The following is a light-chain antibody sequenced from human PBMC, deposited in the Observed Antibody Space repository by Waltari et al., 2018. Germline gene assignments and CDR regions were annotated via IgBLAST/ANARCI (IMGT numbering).Light chain of an antibody. CDR3: QQYGHSPYT. V-gene: IGKV3-20*01. Sequence: VLTQSPGTLSLSPGERATLSCRASQSVSSNYLAWYQQKPGQAPRLLVYGASSRATGIPDRFSGSGSGTDFTLTISRLEPEDFAVYYCQQYGHSPYTFGQGTKQDIK. CDR1: QSVSSNY. CDR2: GAS. J-gene: IGKJ2*01.